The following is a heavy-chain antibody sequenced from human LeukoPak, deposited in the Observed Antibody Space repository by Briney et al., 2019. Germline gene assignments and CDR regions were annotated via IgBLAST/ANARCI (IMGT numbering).Heavy chain of an antibody. V-gene: IGHV1-46*01. Sequence: GASVKVSCKASGYTFTNYYMHWVRQAPGQGLEWMGRINPSNGSTTCAQKFQGRVTMTRDMSTSTVYMELSSLRSEDTAVYFCARGWYSSSSGDYWGQGTLVTVSS. CDR3: ARGWYSSSSGDY. CDR2: INPSNGST. J-gene: IGHJ4*02. CDR1: GYTFTNYY. D-gene: IGHD6-6*01.